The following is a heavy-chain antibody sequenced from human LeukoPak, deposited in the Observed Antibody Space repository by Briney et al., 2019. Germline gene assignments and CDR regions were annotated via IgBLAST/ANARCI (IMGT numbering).Heavy chain of an antibody. CDR2: IPFDGSDN. CDR3: AKDEGYNYGWFYFDY. Sequence: GGSLRLSCAASEFTFSDYGIHWVRQAPGKGLEWVAFIPFDGSDNYYADSVKGRFTISRDNSKNTLYLQMNSLKAEDTAVYYCAKDEGYNYGWFYFDYWGQGTLVIVSS. J-gene: IGHJ4*02. CDR1: EFTFSDYG. V-gene: IGHV3-30*02. D-gene: IGHD5-18*01.